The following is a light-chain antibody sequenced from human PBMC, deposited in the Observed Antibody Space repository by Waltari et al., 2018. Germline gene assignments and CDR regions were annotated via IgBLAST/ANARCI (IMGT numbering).Light chain of an antibody. CDR1: QSITTA. J-gene: IGKJ3*01. V-gene: IGKV1-39*01. CDR3: QDSYSTLSFV. CDR2: AAS. Sequence: DIQMAQSPSSLCASVGDTVTITCRASQSITTALNWYQQRPGQAPRLLIYAASSLPGGVPSRFSGSGSGTDFTLTINGLQPEDFATYYCQDSYSTLSFVFGPGTRVDVK.